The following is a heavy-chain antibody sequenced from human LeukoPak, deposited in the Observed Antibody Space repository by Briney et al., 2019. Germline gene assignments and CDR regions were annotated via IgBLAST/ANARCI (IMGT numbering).Heavy chain of an antibody. D-gene: IGHD3-22*01. Sequence: SETLSLTCTVSGGSVSSGSYYWSWIRQPAGKGLEWIGRIYTSGSTNYNPSLKSRVTISVDTSKNQFSLKLSSVTAADTAVYYCARDSYYYDSSPIPGNYYYYYMDVWGKGTTVTVSS. CDR1: GGSVSSGSYY. CDR2: IYTSGST. J-gene: IGHJ6*03. CDR3: ARDSYYYDSSPIPGNYYYYYMDV. V-gene: IGHV4-61*02.